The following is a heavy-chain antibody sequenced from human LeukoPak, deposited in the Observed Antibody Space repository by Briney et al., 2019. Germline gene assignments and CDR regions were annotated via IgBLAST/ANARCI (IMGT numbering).Heavy chain of an antibody. Sequence: GGSLRLSCAASGFTFSNYGMHWVRQAPGKGLEWVAVIPYDGSNKYYADSVKGRFTISRDNSKNTLYLQMNSLRAEDTAVYYCAKEGTASFDYWGQGTLVAVSS. CDR3: AKEGTASFDY. J-gene: IGHJ4*02. D-gene: IGHD3-10*01. CDR1: GFTFSNYG. CDR2: IPYDGSNK. V-gene: IGHV3-30*18.